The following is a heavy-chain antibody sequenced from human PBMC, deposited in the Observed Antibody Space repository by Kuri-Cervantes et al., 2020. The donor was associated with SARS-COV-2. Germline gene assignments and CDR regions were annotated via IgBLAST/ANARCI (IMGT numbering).Heavy chain of an antibody. J-gene: IGHJ4*02. V-gene: IGHV3-7*01. CDR2: IKQDGSEK. CDR3: ARDILSFLGTHYFDY. Sequence: GESLKISCAASGFTFNTYAMSWVRRAPGKGLEWVANIKQDGSEKYYVDSVKGRFTISRDNAKNSLYLQMNSLRAEDTAVYYCARDILSFLGTHYFDYWGQGTLVTVSS. CDR1: GFTFNTYA. D-gene: IGHD3-16*02.